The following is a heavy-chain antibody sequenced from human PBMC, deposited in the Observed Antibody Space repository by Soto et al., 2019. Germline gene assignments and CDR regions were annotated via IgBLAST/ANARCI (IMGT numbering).Heavy chain of an antibody. CDR1: GFSFSSYG. Sequence: QVQVVESGGGVVQPGRSLRLSCAASGFSFSSYGMHWVRQAPGKGLEWVAVIWYDGRTKFYGDTVKGRFTISRDNSRHMVYLQMNTVRADDMAVYYCARVLNQRQYYGLDVWGQGTTVTVSS. CDR2: IWYDGRTK. V-gene: IGHV3-33*01. CDR3: ARVLNQRQYYGLDV. J-gene: IGHJ6*02. D-gene: IGHD2-8*01.